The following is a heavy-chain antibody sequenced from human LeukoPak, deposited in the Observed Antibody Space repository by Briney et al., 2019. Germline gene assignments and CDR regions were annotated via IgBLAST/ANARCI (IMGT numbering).Heavy chain of an antibody. Sequence: ASAKVSCKASGGTFSSYAISWVRQAPGQGLEWMGRIIPILGIANYAQKFQGRVTITADKSTSTAYMELSSLRSEDTAVYYCARDIYYGSGSPWVLGYWGQGTLVTVSS. CDR2: IIPILGIA. CDR3: ARDIYYGSGSPWVLGY. J-gene: IGHJ4*02. CDR1: GGTFSSYA. V-gene: IGHV1-69*04. D-gene: IGHD3-10*01.